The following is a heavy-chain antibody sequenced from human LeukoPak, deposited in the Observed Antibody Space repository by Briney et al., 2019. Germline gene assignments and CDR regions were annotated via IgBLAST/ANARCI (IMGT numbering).Heavy chain of an antibody. V-gene: IGHV4-39*01. CDR2: IYYSGST. CDR3: ARHGDILTGYSWFDP. J-gene: IGHJ5*02. CDR1: GGSISSSAYY. D-gene: IGHD3-9*01. Sequence: SETLSLTCTVSGGSISSSAYYWGWIRQPPGKGLEWIGSIYYSGSTYYNPSLKSRVTISVDTSKSQFSLKLSSVTAADTAVYCCARHGDILTGYSWFDPWGQGTLVTVSS.